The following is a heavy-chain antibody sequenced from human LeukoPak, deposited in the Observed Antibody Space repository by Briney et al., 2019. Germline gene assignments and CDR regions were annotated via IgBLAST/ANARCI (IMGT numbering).Heavy chain of an antibody. Sequence: PGRSLRLSCAASGFTFSSYGMHWVRQAPGKGLEWVAVIWYDGSNKYYADSVKGRFTISRDNSKNTLYLQMNSLRAEDTALYYCVKAIRPFNSGNYYSCLDYWGQGSLVTVSS. J-gene: IGHJ4*02. CDR3: VKAIRPFNSGNYYSCLDY. CDR1: GFTFSSYG. D-gene: IGHD3-22*01. V-gene: IGHV3-33*06. CDR2: IWYDGSNK.